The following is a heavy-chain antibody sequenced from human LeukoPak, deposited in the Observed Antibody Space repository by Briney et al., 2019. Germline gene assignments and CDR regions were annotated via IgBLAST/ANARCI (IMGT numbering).Heavy chain of an antibody. Sequence: ASVKLSCKASVYTLTGYYIHWVRQAPGQGLEWMTWMHPNSGDTNYAQKFQGRVTMTWDTSISTAYMELSRLRSDDTAVYYCARDGEGRTNFDYWGQGTLITVSS. CDR2: MHPNSGDT. D-gene: IGHD1-14*01. CDR1: VYTLTGYY. J-gene: IGHJ4*02. V-gene: IGHV1-2*02. CDR3: ARDGEGRTNFDY.